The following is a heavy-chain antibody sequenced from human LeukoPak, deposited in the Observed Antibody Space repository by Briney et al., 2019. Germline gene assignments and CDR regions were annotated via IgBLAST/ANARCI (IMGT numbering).Heavy chain of an antibody. J-gene: IGHJ5*02. CDR2: ISYDGSNK. V-gene: IGHV3-30*04. D-gene: IGHD6-19*01. CDR1: GFTFSSYA. CDR3: ASESQTYSSGWYNWFDP. Sequence: GGSLRLSCAASGFTFSSYAMHWVRQAPGKGLEWVAVISYDGSNKYYADSVKGRFTISRDNSKNTLYLQMNSLRAEDTAVYYCASESQTYSSGWYNWFDPWGQGTLVTVSS.